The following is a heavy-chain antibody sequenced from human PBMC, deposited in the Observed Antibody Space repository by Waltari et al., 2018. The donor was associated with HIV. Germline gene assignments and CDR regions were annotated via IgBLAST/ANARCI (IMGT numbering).Heavy chain of an antibody. D-gene: IGHD4-17*01. CDR3: TRGTFTVTYYFDY. Sequence: EVPLGESGGGVVQPGRCLSPSCATSGFPFGDYAMSWFRQAPGKGLEWVGFIRSKAYGETTQYAASVKGRFTISRDDSKSIAYLQMNSLRTEDTALYYCTRGTFTVTYYFDYWGRGTLVTVSS. V-gene: IGHV3-49*03. CDR2: IRSKAYGETT. J-gene: IGHJ4*02. CDR1: GFPFGDYA.